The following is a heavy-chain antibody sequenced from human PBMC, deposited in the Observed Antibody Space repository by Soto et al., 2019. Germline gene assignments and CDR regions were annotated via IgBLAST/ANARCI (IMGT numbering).Heavy chain of an antibody. V-gene: IGHV4-61*01. Sequence: QVQLQESGPGLVNPSETLSLMCTVSGHSVNSATYYWSWIRQPPGKALEWIGYFYYVGTTNYNPSLKSRLTISVDKSTNQYSLRLSSVTAGDTAVYYCATGRISYGSEYWGQGSLVTVS. CDR3: ATGRISYGSEY. CDR2: FYYVGTT. CDR1: GHSVNSATYY. J-gene: IGHJ4*02. D-gene: IGHD3-10*01.